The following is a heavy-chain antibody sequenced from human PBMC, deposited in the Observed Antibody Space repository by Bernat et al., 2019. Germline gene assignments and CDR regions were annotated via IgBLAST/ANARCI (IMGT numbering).Heavy chain of an antibody. J-gene: IGHJ4*02. CDR3: ARSRLEYYFDY. CDR1: GFTFSDYY. Sequence: QVQLVESGGGLVKPGGSLRLSCAASGFTFSDYYMGWVRQAPGKGLEWVSYISNSGSNIYYADSVRGRFTISWDNAKNSLYLQMNSLRAEDTAVYYCARSRLEYYFDYWGRGTLVTVS. D-gene: IGHD5-24*01. V-gene: IGHV3-11*01. CDR2: ISNSGSNI.